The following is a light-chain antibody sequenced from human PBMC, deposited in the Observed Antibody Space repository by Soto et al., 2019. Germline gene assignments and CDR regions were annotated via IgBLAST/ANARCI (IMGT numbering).Light chain of an antibody. J-gene: IGLJ2*01. CDR1: SSDVGGYNY. V-gene: IGLV2-14*01. Sequence: QSALTQPASVSGSPGQSITISCTGTSSDVGGYNYVSWYRQHPGKAPKLMIYDVSNRPSGVSNRFSGSKSGNTASLTISGLQAEDEADYYCSSYTSSSTGVVFGGGTKLTVL. CDR2: DVS. CDR3: SSYTSSSTGVV.